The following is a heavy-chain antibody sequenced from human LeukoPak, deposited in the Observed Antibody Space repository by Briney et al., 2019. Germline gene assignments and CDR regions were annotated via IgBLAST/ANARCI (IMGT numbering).Heavy chain of an antibody. CDR3: ARAYCSGGSCYFDY. J-gene: IGHJ4*02. Sequence: PGGSLRLSCAASGFTFSSYSMNWVRQAPGKGLEWVSYISSSSGIIYYADSVKGRFTISRDNAKNSLYLQMNSLRADNTAVYYCARAYCSGGSCYFDYWGQGTLVTVSS. CDR1: GFTFSSYS. CDR2: ISSSSGII. V-gene: IGHV3-48*01. D-gene: IGHD2-15*01.